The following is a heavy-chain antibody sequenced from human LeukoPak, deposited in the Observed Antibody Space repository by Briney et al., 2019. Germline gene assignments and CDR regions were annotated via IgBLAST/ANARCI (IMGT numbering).Heavy chain of an antibody. CDR3: ATYSSSPLVGFYYYYYGMDV. V-gene: IGHV4-4*07. J-gene: IGHJ6*02. CDR2: IYTSGST. D-gene: IGHD6-6*01. CDR1: GGSISSYY. Sequence: TSETLSLTCTVSGGSISSYYWSWIRQPAGKGLEWIGRIYTSGSTNYNPSLKSRVTMSVDTSKNQFSLKLSSVTAADTAVYYCATYSSSPLVGFYYYYYGMDVWGQGTTVTVSS.